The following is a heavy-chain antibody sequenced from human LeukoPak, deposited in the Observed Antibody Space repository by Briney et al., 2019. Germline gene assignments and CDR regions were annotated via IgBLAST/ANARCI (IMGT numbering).Heavy chain of an antibody. J-gene: IGHJ4*02. V-gene: IGHV1-46*01. CDR2: INPSVGST. CDR3: ARNCDGDYVAYY. Sequence: ASAKVSCKASGYTSTSSYMHWVPQAPGQGLEWMGLINPSVGSTSYAQTFQGRVTMTRDTSTRTVYMELSSLRSEGTDVYYCARNCDGDYVAYYWGQGTLVTVSS. D-gene: IGHD4-17*01. CDR1: GYTSTSSY.